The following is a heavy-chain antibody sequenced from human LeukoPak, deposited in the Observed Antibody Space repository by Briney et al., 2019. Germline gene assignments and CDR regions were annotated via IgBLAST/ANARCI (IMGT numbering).Heavy chain of an antibody. V-gene: IGHV4-59*08. CDR1: GGSISSYY. CDR3: ARHEVGFCSGGSCPYYFDY. CDR2: IYYSGGA. Sequence: PSETLSLTCTVSGGSISSYYWSWIRQLPGKGLEWIGYIYYSGGANYNPSLKSRVTISVGTSKNQFSLKLNSVTAADTAVYYCARHEVGFCSGGSCPYYFDYWGQGILVTVSS. D-gene: IGHD2-15*01. J-gene: IGHJ4*02.